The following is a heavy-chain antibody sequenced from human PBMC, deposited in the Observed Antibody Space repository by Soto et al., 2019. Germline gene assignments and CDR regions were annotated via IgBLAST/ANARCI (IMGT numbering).Heavy chain of an antibody. D-gene: IGHD3-22*01. J-gene: IGHJ4*02. CDR3: AGTYYDSSGYKYLDY. V-gene: IGHV4-59*08. CDR1: SGSISSYY. Sequence: SETLYLTCSVSSGSISSYYWSWIRQPPGKGLEWIGYIYYSGSTNYNPSLKSRVTISVDTSKNQFSLKLSSVTAADTAVYYCAGTYYDSSGYKYLDYWGQGTLVTVSS. CDR2: IYYSGST.